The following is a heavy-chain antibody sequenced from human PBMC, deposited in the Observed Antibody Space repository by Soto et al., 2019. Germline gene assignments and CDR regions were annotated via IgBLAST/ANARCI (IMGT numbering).Heavy chain of an antibody. V-gene: IGHV4-31*03. J-gene: IGHJ4*02. CDR2: IYYSGST. Sequence: QVQLQESGPGLVKPSQTLSLTCTVSGGSISSGGYYWSWIRQHPGKGLEWIGYIYYSGSTYYNPYLKGRVTISVDTSKNQVSLKLSSVTAADTAVYYCARAPYEFFWGSYRGLDYWGQGTLLTVSS. D-gene: IGHD3-16*02. CDR1: GGSISSGGYY. CDR3: ARAPYEFFWGSYRGLDY.